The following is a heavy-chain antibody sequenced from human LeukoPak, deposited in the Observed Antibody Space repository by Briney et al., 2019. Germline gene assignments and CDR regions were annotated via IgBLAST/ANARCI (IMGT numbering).Heavy chain of an antibody. CDR2: INPNSGGT. CDR1: GYTFTGYY. J-gene: IGHJ6*02. D-gene: IGHD4-17*01. V-gene: IGHV1-2*02. CDR3: ARGGLDYGDYYGMDV. Sequence: GASVKVSCKASGYTFTGYYMHWVRQAPGQGLEWMGWINPNSGGTNYAQKFQGRVTMTRDTSISTAYMELSRLRSDDTAVYYCARGGLDYGDYYGMDVWGQGTTVTVSS.